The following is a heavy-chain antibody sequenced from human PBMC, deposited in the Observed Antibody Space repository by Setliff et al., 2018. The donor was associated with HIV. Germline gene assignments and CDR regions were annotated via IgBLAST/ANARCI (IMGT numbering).Heavy chain of an antibody. J-gene: IGHJ5*02. Sequence: PGGSLRLSCAASGFTFSKYSMNWVRQAPGRGLERVSTIGGGGTYIHYADSVRGRFTISRDNSKNTLYLQMNSLRAEDAAVYFCAKDIWADHTTGWPHDLWGQGTLVTVSS. D-gene: IGHD6-19*01. V-gene: IGHV3-23*01. CDR3: AKDIWADHTTGWPHDL. CDR2: IGGGGTYI. CDR1: GFTFSKYS.